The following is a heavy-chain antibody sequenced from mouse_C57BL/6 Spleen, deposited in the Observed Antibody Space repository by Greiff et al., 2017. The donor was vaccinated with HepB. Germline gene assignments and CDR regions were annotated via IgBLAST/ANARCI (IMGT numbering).Heavy chain of an antibody. D-gene: IGHD2-10*02. V-gene: IGHV1-18*01. Sequence: VQLQQSGPELVKPGASVKIPRKASGYTFTDYNMDWVKQSHGKSLEWIGDINPNNGGTIYNQKFKGKATLTVDKSSSTAYMELRSLTSEDTAVCYCARSSYGNYAMDYWGQGTSVTVSS. CDR2: INPNNGGT. CDR1: GYTFTDYN. J-gene: IGHJ4*01. CDR3: ARSSYGNYAMDY.